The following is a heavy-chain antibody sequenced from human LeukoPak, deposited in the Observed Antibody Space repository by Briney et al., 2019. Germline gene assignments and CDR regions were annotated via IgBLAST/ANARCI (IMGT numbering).Heavy chain of an antibody. CDR2: ISSSGSTI. V-gene: IGHV3-48*03. J-gene: IGHJ4*02. CDR3: ARGGAYSGSYFSY. CDR1: GFTFSSYE. D-gene: IGHD1-26*01. Sequence: GGSLRLSCAASGFTFSSYEMNWVRQAPGKGLEWVSYISSSGSTIYYADSVKGRFTISRDNAKNSLYLQMNGLRAEDTAVYYCARGGAYSGSYFSYWGQGTLVTVSS.